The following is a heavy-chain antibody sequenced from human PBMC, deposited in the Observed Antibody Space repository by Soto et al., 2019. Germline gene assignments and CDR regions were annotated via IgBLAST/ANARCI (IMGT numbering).Heavy chain of an antibody. J-gene: IGHJ5*02. D-gene: IGHD2-2*01. CDR3: AKEAVVPAASENWFDP. V-gene: IGHV3-9*01. CDR1: GFTFDDYA. Sequence: AGGSLRLSCAASGFTFDDYAMHWVRQAPGKGLEWVSGISWNSGSIGYADSVKGRFTISRDNAKNSLYLHMNSLRAEDTALYYCAKEAVVPAASENWFDPWGQGTLVTVSS. CDR2: ISWNSGSI.